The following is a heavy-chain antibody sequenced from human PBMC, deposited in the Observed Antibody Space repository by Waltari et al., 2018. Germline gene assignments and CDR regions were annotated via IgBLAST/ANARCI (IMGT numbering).Heavy chain of an antibody. D-gene: IGHD5-18*01. Sequence: EVQLVGSGGGFVHPGGSLRLSCAASGFTVSRHHMSWVRQAPGKGLEWVSLIYSAGSSYYADSVRGRFSISRDNSKNTLHLQMNSLRAEDTAMYYCARARDEDTAMVYFDHWGQGTLISVSS. J-gene: IGHJ4*02. CDR2: IYSAGSS. CDR3: ARARDEDTAMVYFDH. CDR1: GFTVSRHH. V-gene: IGHV3-66*02.